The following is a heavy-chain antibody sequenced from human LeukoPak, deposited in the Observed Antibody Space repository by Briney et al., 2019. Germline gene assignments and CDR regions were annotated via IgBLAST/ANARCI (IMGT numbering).Heavy chain of an antibody. J-gene: IGHJ4*02. Sequence: SVKVSCKASGGTFISYAISWVRQAPGQGLEWMGGIIPIFGTANYAQKFQGRVTITADESTSTAYMELSSLRSEDTAVYYCARKRPGSPPHFDYWGQGTLVTVSS. CDR3: ARKRPGSPPHFDY. CDR2: IIPIFGTA. D-gene: IGHD3-10*01. V-gene: IGHV1-69*01. CDR1: GGTFISYA.